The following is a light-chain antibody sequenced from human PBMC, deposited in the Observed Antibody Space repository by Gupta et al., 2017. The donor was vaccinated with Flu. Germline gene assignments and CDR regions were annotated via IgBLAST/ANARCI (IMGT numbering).Light chain of an antibody. V-gene: IGLV2-23*02. CDR2: EVS. J-gene: IGLJ2*01. Sequence: SITLAWTGTSSDVGKFNLFSWYQQHPGKAHKLIIYEVSKWTSNIPTRFSGSKSGITASLTISGLRAEDEAHYYCCSYSADDTVLFGGGTSLTVL. CDR1: SSDVGKFNL. CDR3: CSYSADDTVL.